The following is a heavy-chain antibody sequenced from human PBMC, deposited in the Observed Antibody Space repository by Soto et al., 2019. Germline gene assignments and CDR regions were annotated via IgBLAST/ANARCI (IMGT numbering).Heavy chain of an antibody. CDR3: AKDGGYDYIWGSYRTSGAEYFQH. V-gene: IGHV3-23*01. Sequence: GGSLRLSCAASGFTFSSYAMSWARQAPGKGLEWVSAISGSGGSTYYADSVKGRFTISRDNSKNTLYLQMNSLRAEDTAVYYCAKDGGYDYIWGSYRTSGAEYFQHWGQGTLVTVSS. CDR1: GFTFSSYA. D-gene: IGHD3-16*02. J-gene: IGHJ1*01. CDR2: ISGSGGST.